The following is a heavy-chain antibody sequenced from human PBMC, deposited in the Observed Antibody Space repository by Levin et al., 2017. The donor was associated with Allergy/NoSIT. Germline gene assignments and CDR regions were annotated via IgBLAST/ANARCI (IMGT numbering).Heavy chain of an antibody. V-gene: IGHV3-23*01. CDR3: AKDGKLSGYDSHFDY. J-gene: IGHJ4*02. CDR1: GFTFSSYA. Sequence: AGGSLRLSCAASGFTFSSYAMSWVRQAPGKGLEWVSAISGSGGSTYYADSVKGRFTISRDNSKNTLYLQMNSLRAEDTAVYYCAKDGKLSGYDSHFDYWGQGTLVTVSS. CDR2: ISGSGGST. D-gene: IGHD5-12*01.